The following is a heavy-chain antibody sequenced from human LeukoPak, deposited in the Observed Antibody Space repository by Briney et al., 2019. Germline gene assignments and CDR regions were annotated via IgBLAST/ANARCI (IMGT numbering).Heavy chain of an antibody. J-gene: IGHJ4*02. CDR1: GYTFTSYA. CDR2: INTNTGNP. D-gene: IGHD6-6*01. Sequence: ASVRVSCKASGYTFTSYAMNWVRQAPGQGLEWMGWINTNTGNPTYAQGFTGRFVFSLDTSVSTAYLQISSLKAEDTAVYYCARDYGELGLVLGYYWGQGTLVTVSS. V-gene: IGHV7-4-1*02. CDR3: ARDYGELGLVLGYY.